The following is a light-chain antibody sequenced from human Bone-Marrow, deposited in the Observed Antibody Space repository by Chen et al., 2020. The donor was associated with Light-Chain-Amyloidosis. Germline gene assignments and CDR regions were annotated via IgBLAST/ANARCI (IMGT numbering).Light chain of an antibody. V-gene: IGLV3-25*03. Sequence: SYELTQPPSVSVSPGQTARITCSGDDLPTKYAYWYQQKPGQAPVLVIHRDTARPSGISERFYGSSSGTTATLASSGVQAEDEADYHCQSADSSGTDEVIFGGGTKLTVL. CDR2: RDT. J-gene: IGLJ2*01. CDR3: QSADSSGTDEVI. CDR1: DLPTKY.